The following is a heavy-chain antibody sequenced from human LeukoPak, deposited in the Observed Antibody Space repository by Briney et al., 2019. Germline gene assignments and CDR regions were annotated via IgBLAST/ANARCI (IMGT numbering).Heavy chain of an antibody. CDR2: INRDGSST. CDR3: ARGMGYYDGSSYKDWFDP. CDR1: GFTFSSYW. J-gene: IGHJ5*02. Sequence: PGGSLRLSCAASGFTFSSYWMHWVRQAPGKELVWVSRINRDGSSTNYADSVKGRFTISRENAKNTLYLQMNSLRAEDTAVYYCARGMGYYDGSSYKDWFDPWGQGTLVTVSS. D-gene: IGHD3-22*01. V-gene: IGHV3-74*01.